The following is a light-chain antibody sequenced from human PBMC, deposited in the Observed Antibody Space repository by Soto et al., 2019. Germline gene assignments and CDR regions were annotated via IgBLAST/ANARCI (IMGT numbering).Light chain of an antibody. CDR2: EVS. CDR3: SSYTTTSTLV. J-gene: IGLJ2*01. Sequence: QSALTQPASVSGSPGQSITISCTATSSNVGGYNYVSWYQQHPGKAPKLMIYEVSNRPSGISNRFSGSKSGNTASLTISGLQPEDEADYYCSSYTTTSTLVFGGGTKLTVL. CDR1: SSNVGGYNY. V-gene: IGLV2-14*01.